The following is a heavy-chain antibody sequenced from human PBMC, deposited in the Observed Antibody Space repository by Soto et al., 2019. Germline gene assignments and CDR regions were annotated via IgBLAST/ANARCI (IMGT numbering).Heavy chain of an antibody. J-gene: IGHJ5*02. V-gene: IGHV4-31*03. CDR2: IYYSGST. Sequence: PSETLALACPVSGCSISSGGYCWSWIRQHPGKGLEWIGYIYYSGSTYYNPSLKSRVTISVDTSKNQFSLKLSSVTAADTAVYYCARVKVQSITMIVVPRGWFDPWGQGTLVTVSS. CDR1: GCSISSGGYC. D-gene: IGHD3-22*01. CDR3: ARVKVQSITMIVVPRGWFDP.